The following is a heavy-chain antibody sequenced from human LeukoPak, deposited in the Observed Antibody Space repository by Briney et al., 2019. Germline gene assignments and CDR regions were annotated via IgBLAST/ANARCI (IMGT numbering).Heavy chain of an antibody. CDR2: ISISGTTT. V-gene: IGHV3-11*04. CDR1: GFSFSDYY. Sequence: GGSLRLSCAASGFSFSDYYMTWIRQTPGKGLEWVSYISISGTTTFYVDSVKGRFTISRDNTKNSLYLQMNSLRAEDTAVYYCARGGGSYYGDNQNFDYWGQGTLVTVSS. J-gene: IGHJ4*02. CDR3: ARGGGSYYGDNQNFDY. D-gene: IGHD1-26*01.